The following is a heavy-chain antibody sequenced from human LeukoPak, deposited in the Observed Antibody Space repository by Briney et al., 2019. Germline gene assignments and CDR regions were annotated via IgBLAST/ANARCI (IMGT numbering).Heavy chain of an antibody. Sequence: SEALSLTCTVSGGSISSYYWSWIRQPPGKGLEWIGYIHYSGSTNYNPSLKSRVTISVDTSKNQFSLKLSSVTAADTAVYYCTRILFVDTAMVDAFDIWGQGTMVTVSS. CDR2: IHYSGST. CDR3: TRILFVDTAMVDAFDI. D-gene: IGHD5-18*01. CDR1: GGSISSYY. J-gene: IGHJ3*02. V-gene: IGHV4-59*01.